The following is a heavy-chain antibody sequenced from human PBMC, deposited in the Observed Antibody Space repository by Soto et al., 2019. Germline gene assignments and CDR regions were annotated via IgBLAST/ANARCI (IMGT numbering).Heavy chain of an antibody. D-gene: IGHD3-10*01. CDR1: GFTFSSYC. CDR2: IWYDGTNK. V-gene: IGHV3-33*01. J-gene: IGHJ3*02. CDR3: ARDGLWFGELNALDI. Sequence: GGSLRLSCAASGFTFSSYCMHWVRQAPGKGLEWVAVIWYDGTNKYYADPVKGRFSISRDNYMNTLYLQMNSLRAEDTAVYYCARDGLWFGELNALDIWGQGTMVTVSS.